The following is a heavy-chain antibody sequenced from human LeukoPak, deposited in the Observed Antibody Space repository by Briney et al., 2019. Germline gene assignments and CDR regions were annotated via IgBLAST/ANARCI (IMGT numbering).Heavy chain of an antibody. CDR2: VRGSGTNA. CDR1: GFIFRSYA. V-gene: IGHV3-23*01. CDR3: AKDFKYYDFWSFYPTPYYYYYMDV. J-gene: IGHJ6*03. D-gene: IGHD3-3*01. Sequence: GGSLRHSCAASGFIFRSYAMSWVRQAPGKGLEWVSSVRGSGTNAIYADSVKGRFTISRDNSENSLYLQMNSLGAEDTAVYYCAKDFKYYDFWSFYPTPYYYYYMDVWGKGTTVTVSS.